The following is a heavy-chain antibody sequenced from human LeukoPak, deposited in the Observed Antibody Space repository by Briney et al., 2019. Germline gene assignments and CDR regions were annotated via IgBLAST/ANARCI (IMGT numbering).Heavy chain of an antibody. J-gene: IGHJ3*02. CDR3: ARHYYGSGSYSFPDAFDI. CDR1: GGTFSSYA. V-gene: IGHV1-69*04. D-gene: IGHD3-10*01. CDR2: IIPTLGIA. Sequence: GSSVKVSCKASGGTFSSYAISWVRQAPGQGLEWMGRIIPTLGIANYAQKFQGRVTITADKSTSTAYMELSSLRSEDTAVYYCARHYYGSGSYSFPDAFDIWGQGTMVTVSS.